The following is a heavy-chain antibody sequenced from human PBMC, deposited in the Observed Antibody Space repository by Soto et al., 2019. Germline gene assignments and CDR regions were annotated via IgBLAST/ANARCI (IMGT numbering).Heavy chain of an antibody. V-gene: IGHV1-69*13. CDR3: ASKGYDFWSGYYRHYGMDV. CDR2: IIPIFGTA. D-gene: IGHD3-3*01. CDR1: GGTFSSYA. Sequence: SVKVSCKASGGTFSSYAISWVRQAPGQGLEWMGGIIPIFGTANYAQKFQGRVTITADESTSTAYMELSSLRSEDTAVYYCASKGYDFWSGYYRHYGMDVWGQGTTVTVSS. J-gene: IGHJ6*02.